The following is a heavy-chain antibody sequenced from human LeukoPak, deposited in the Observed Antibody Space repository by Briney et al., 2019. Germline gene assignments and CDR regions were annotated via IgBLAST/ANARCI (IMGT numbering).Heavy chain of an antibody. CDR2: IIPILGIA. CDR3: ARVDRNHGCYGSGSFDY. CDR1: GGTFSSYA. D-gene: IGHD3-10*01. V-gene: IGHV1-69*04. J-gene: IGHJ4*02. Sequence: ASVKVSCKASGGTFSSYAISWVRQAPGQGLEWMGRIIPILGIANYAQKFQGRVTITADKSTSTAYMELSSLRSEDTAVYYCARVDRNHGCYGSGSFDYWGQGTLVTVSS.